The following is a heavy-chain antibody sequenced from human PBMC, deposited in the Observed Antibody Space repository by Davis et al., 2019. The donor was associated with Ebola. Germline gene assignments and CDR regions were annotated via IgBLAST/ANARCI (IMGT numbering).Heavy chain of an antibody. CDR3: ARQNRKGYCSSTSCPIDY. J-gene: IGHJ4*02. CDR2: IYPGDSDT. CDR1: GYSFTSYC. D-gene: IGHD2-2*01. V-gene: IGHV5-51*01. Sequence: GASLKISCKGSGYSFTSYCIGWVRQMPGKGLEWMGIIYPGDSDTRYSPSFQGQVTISADKSISTAYLQWSSLKASDTAMYYCARQNRKGYCSSTSCPIDYWGQGTLVTVSS.